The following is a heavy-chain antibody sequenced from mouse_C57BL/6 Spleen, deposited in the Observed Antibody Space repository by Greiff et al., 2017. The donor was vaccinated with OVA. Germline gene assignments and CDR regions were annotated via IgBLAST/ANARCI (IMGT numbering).Heavy chain of an antibody. V-gene: IGHV5-4*01. J-gene: IGHJ2*01. CDR3: VRDYYGSSYNYFDY. CDR1: GFTFSSYA. CDR2: ISDGGSYS. Sequence: EVKVEESGGGLVKPGGSLKLSCVASGFTFSSYAMSWVRQTPEKRLEWVATISDGGSYSYYPDNVKGRFTISRDNAKNNLYLQMSHLKSEDTAMYYCVRDYYGSSYNYFDYWGQGTTLTVSS. D-gene: IGHD1-1*01.